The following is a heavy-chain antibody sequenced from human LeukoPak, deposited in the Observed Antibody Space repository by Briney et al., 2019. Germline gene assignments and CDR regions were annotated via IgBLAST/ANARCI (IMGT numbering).Heavy chain of an antibody. V-gene: IGHV3-21*01. CDR3: ARAAGDRYCGTTSCLRFDY. D-gene: IGHD2-2*01. Sequence: GGSLRLSCAASGFTFSTYSMNWVRQAPGKGLEWVSSITNSSSYIYYADSVKGRFTISRDNAKNSLYLQMNSPRAEDTAVYYCARAAGDRYCGTTSCLRFDYWGQGTQVTVSS. CDR2: ITNSSSYI. J-gene: IGHJ4*02. CDR1: GFTFSTYS.